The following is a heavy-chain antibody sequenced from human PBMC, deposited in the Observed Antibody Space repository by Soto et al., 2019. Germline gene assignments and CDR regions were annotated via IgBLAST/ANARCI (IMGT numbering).Heavy chain of an antibody. J-gene: IGHJ4*02. Sequence: EVQLVESGGGLIQPGGSLRLSCAASGFTVSSNSMTWVRQAPGKGLEWVSLIYSGGSTYYANSVKGRFTISRDNSKNTLYLQMNSLRAEDTAVYYCARARGGLSVVTATYFDYWGQGTLVTVSS. CDR2: IYSGGST. CDR1: GFTVSSNS. CDR3: ARARGGLSVVTATYFDY. D-gene: IGHD2-21*02. V-gene: IGHV3-53*01.